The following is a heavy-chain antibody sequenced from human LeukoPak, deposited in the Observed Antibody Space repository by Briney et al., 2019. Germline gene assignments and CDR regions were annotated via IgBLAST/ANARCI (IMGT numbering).Heavy chain of an antibody. CDR3: ARDGVAYYYYYYMDV. CDR1: GYTFTSYA. Sequence: ASVKVSCKASGYTFTSYAMHWVRQAPGQRLEWMGWINPNSGGTNYAQKFQGRVTMTRDTSISTAYMELSRLRSDDTAVYYCARDGVAYYYYYYMDVWGKGTTVTVSS. V-gene: IGHV1-2*02. CDR2: INPNSGGT. J-gene: IGHJ6*03. D-gene: IGHD2-15*01.